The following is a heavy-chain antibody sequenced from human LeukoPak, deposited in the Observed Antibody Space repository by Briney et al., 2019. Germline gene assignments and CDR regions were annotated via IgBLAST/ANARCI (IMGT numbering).Heavy chain of an antibody. D-gene: IGHD6-19*01. CDR1: DDSISTYY. V-gene: IGHV4-59*01. CDR2: IYYSGST. J-gene: IGHJ4*02. CDR3: ARAEKAVAGFFDY. Sequence: SETLSLTCTVSDDSISTYYWSWIRQPPGKGLEWIGYIYYSGSTNYNPSLKSRVSISIDTSKKQLSLKLSSVTAADTALYYCARAEKAVAGFFDYWGQGTLVTVSS.